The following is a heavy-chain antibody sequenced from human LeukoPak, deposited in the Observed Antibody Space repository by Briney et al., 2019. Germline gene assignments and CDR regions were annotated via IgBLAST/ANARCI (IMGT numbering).Heavy chain of an antibody. CDR3: ARDIQPGDY. Sequence: PSETLSLTCTVSGDSISPYYWGWIRQPPGKGLEWIGYIYYSGDTTYNPSLKSRVTMSVDTSKNQFSLKLTSVTAADTAVYYCARDIQPGDYWGQGALVTVSS. J-gene: IGHJ4*02. CDR2: IYYSGDT. V-gene: IGHV4-59*01. CDR1: GDSISPYY. D-gene: IGHD5-18*01.